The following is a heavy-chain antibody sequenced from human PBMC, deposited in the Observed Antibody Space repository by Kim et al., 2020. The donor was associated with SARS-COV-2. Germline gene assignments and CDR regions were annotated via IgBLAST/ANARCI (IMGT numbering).Heavy chain of an antibody. V-gene: IGHV4-34*01. CDR1: GGSFSGYY. Sequence: SETLSLTCAVYGGSFSGYYWSWIRQPPGKGLEWIGEINHSGSTNYNPSLKSRVTISVDTSKNQFSLKLSSVTAADTAVYYCARGRQPSRRAFVIWGQGTMVTVSS. CDR3: ARGRQPSRRAFVI. D-gene: IGHD1-1*01. J-gene: IGHJ3*02. CDR2: INHSGST.